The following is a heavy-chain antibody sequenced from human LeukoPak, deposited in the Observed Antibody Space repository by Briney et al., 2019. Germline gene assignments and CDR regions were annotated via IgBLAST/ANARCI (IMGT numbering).Heavy chain of an antibody. V-gene: IGHV3-30*03. CDR1: GFTFSTYG. Sequence: GRSLRLSCAASGFTFSTYGMHWVRQAPGKGLEWVAVITSDGSSEYYADSVKGRFTISRDNSKNTLYLQMDSLRAEDTAVYYCARKRGYSGYDHLDYWGQGTLVTVFS. J-gene: IGHJ4*02. CDR3: ARKRGYSGYDHLDY. CDR2: ITSDGSSE. D-gene: IGHD5-12*01.